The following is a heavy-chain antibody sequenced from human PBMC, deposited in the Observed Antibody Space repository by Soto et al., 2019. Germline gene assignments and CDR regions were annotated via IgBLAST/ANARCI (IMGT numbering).Heavy chain of an antibody. CDR3: ANHLGYCSSTSCYQGTYYYYYGMDV. J-gene: IGHJ6*02. Sequence: GESLKISCAASGFTFSSYAMSWVRQAPGKGLEWVSAISGSGGSTYYADSVKGRFTISRDNSKNTLYLQMNSLRAEDTAVYYCANHLGYCSSTSCYQGTYYYYYGMDVWGQGTTVTVSS. CDR2: ISGSGGST. CDR1: GFTFSSYA. D-gene: IGHD2-2*01. V-gene: IGHV3-23*01.